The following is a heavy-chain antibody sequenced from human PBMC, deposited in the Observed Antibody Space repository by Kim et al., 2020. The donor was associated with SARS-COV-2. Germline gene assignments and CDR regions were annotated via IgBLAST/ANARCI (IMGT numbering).Heavy chain of an antibody. V-gene: IGHV3-64D*09. D-gene: IGHD3-16*02. CDR2: ISSNGGST. CDR1: GFTFSSYA. J-gene: IGHJ4*02. Sequence: GGSLRLSCSASGFTFSSYAMHWVRQAPGKGLEYVSAISSNGGSTYCADSVKGRFTISRDNSKNTLYLQMSSLRGEDTAVYYCVKGPPSVCYTFDYWGQGTQDTVSS. CDR3: VKGPPSVCYTFDY.